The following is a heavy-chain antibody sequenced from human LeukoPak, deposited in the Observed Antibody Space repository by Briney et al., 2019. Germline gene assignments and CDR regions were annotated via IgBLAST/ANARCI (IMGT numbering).Heavy chain of an antibody. V-gene: IGHV4-59*01. D-gene: IGHD3-22*01. CDR3: AREAYDSSGYYYD. CDR1: GGSISSYY. CDR2: IYYSGST. J-gene: IGHJ4*02. Sequence: SETLSLTCTVSGGSISSYYWSWIRQPPGKGLELIGYIYYSGSTNYNPTLKSRVTISVDTSKNQFSLKLSSVTAADTAVYYCAREAYDSSGYYYDWAQGTLVTVSS.